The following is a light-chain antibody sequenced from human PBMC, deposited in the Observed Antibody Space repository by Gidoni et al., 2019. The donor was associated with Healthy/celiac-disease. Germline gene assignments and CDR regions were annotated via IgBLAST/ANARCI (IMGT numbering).Light chain of an antibody. CDR3: QQYGSSF. Sequence: ELVLTQSPGTLSLSPGERATLSCRASQSVSSSYLAWYQQKPGQAPRLLIYGASSRATGIPDRFSGSGSGTDFTLTISRLEPEDFAVYYCQQYGSSFFGQXTKLEIK. J-gene: IGKJ2*01. V-gene: IGKV3-20*01. CDR2: GAS. CDR1: QSVSSSY.